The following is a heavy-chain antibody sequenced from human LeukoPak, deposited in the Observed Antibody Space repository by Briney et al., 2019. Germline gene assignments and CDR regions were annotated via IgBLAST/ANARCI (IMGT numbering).Heavy chain of an antibody. CDR1: GCSISSGGYY. D-gene: IGHD3-16*01. J-gene: IGHJ1*01. V-gene: IGHV4-31*03. CDR3: ARMLAEVCNSDYDFHY. Sequence: SQTLSLTCTVSGCSISSGGYYWSWIRQHPGKGLEWIGYIYYSGSTYYNPSLKSRVTISVDTSKNQFSLKLSSVTAADTAVYYCARMLAEVCNSDYDFHYWGQGTLVTVSS. CDR2: IYYSGST.